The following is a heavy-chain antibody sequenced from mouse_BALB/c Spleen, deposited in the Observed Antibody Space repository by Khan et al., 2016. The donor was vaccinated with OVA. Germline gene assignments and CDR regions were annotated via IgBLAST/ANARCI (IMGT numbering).Heavy chain of an antibody. D-gene: IGHD2-4*01. CDR1: GFSLSTSGLG. V-gene: IGHV8-12*01. CDR2: IYWDDAK. CDR3: ARNLDDYDPWFAY. Sequence: QVTLKESGPGILQPSQTLSLTCSFSGFSLSTSGLGVSWIRQPSGQGLEWLAHIYWDDAKRYNPSLKTRLTISKDTSRNQVFLKITSVETADTATYYCARNLDDYDPWFAYWGQGTLVTVSA. J-gene: IGHJ3*01.